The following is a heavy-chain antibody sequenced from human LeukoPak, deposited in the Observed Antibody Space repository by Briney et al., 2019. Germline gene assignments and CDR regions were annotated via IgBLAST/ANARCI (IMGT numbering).Heavy chain of an antibody. CDR1: GFTFSSYW. CDR3: AREGRVSGYDFDC. Sequence: GSLRLSCAASGFTFSSYWLHWVRQAPGKGLVWVSRINSDGSSITYADSVKGRFTISRDNAKNTLYLQMNSLRVEDTAVYYCAREGRVSGYDFDCWGQGTLVTVSS. J-gene: IGHJ4*02. D-gene: IGHD5-12*01. CDR2: INSDGSSI. V-gene: IGHV3-74*03.